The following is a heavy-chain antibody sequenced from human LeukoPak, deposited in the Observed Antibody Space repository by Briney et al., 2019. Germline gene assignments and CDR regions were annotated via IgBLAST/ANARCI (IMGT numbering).Heavy chain of an antibody. D-gene: IGHD3-10*01. CDR1: GFTFSTYW. J-gene: IGHJ4*02. Sequence: GGSLRLSCAASGFTFSTYWMHWVRRAPGKGLVWVSRISTDGSVTSYADSVKGRFTISRDNAKNTMYLQMNSLRAEDTAVYYCARIGGSGSSSGHYFDHWGQGTLVTVSS. CDR2: ISTDGSVT. CDR3: ARIGGSGSSSGHYFDH. V-gene: IGHV3-74*01.